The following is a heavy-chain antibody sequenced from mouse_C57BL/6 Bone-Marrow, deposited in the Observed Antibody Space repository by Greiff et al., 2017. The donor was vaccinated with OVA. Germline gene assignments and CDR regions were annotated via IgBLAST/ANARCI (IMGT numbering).Heavy chain of an antibody. V-gene: IGHV1-19*01. J-gene: IGHJ3*01. Sequence: VQLQQSGPVLVKPGASVKMSCKASGYTFTDYYMNWVKQSHGKSLEWIGVINPYNGGTSYNQKFKGKATLTVDKSSSTAYMELNSLTSEDSAVYYCARDYGSSFAYWGQGTLVTVSA. CDR1: GYTFTDYY. CDR3: ARDYGSSFAY. D-gene: IGHD1-1*01. CDR2: INPYNGGT.